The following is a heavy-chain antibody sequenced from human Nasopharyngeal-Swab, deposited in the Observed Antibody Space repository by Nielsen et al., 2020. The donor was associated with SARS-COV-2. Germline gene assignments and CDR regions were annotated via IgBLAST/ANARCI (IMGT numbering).Heavy chain of an antibody. CDR1: GFTFSGSA. J-gene: IGHJ4*02. CDR3: TRHYDFWSGYYIKDPADFDY. Sequence: GGSLRLSCAASGFTFSGSAMHWVRQASGNGLEWVGRIRSKANSYATAYAASVKGRFTISRDDSKNTAYLQMNSLKTEDTAVYYCTRHYDFWSGYYIKDPADFDYWGQGTLVTVSS. D-gene: IGHD3-3*01. CDR2: IRSKANSYAT. V-gene: IGHV3-73*01.